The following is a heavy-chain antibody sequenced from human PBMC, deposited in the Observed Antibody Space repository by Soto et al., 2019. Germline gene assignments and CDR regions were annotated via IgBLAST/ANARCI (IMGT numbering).Heavy chain of an antibody. CDR2: IYDSGST. CDR3: ARNRQLVTGGYYGMDV. CDR1: GGSISSYY. Sequence: QVQLQESGPGLVKPSETLSLTCTVSGGSISSYYWWWIRQPPGKGLEWIGYIYDSGSTNYNPSLMSRVTISVDKSKNQFSLKLSSVTAADTAVYYCARNRQLVTGGYYGMDVWGQGTTVTVSS. V-gene: IGHV4-59*01. D-gene: IGHD6-13*01. J-gene: IGHJ6*02.